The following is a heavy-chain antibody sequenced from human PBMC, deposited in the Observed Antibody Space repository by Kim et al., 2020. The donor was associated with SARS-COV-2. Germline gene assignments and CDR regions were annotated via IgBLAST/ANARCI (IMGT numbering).Heavy chain of an antibody. V-gene: IGHV5-10-1*01. Sequence: GESLKISCKGSGYSFTSYWISWVRQMPGKGLEWMGRIDPSDSYTNYSPSFQGHVTISADKSISTAYLQWSSLKASDTAMYYCARRNGAVAGTPYYGMDVWGQGTTVTVSS. J-gene: IGHJ6*02. CDR3: ARRNGAVAGTPYYGMDV. D-gene: IGHD6-19*01. CDR2: IDPSDSYT. CDR1: GYSFTSYW.